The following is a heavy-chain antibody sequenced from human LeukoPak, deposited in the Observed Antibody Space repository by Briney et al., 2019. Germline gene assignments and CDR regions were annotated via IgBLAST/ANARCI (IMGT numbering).Heavy chain of an antibody. J-gene: IGHJ4*02. Sequence: GGSLRLSCAASGFTFSSYSMNWVRQAPGKGLEWVSSISSSSSYINYADSVKGRFTISRDNAKNSLYLQMNSLRAEDTAVYYCARDSSGWYNRGYWGQGTLVTVSS. CDR1: GFTFSSYS. V-gene: IGHV3-21*01. CDR2: ISSSSSYI. CDR3: ARDSSGWYNRGY. D-gene: IGHD6-19*01.